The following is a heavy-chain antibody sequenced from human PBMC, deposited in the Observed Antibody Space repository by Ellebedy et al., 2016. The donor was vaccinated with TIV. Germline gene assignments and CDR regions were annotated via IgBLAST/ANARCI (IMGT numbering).Heavy chain of an antibody. Sequence: AASVKVSCKASGYTFNNYYLHWVRLAPGQGLEWMGIIDPSDTTTTNAQKFQGRITTTTDTSTSTVYMELNSLRSDDTAVYYCARRDRVNAFDVWGQGTMVTVSS. CDR1: GYTFNNYY. V-gene: IGHV1-46*02. CDR2: IDPSDTTT. J-gene: IGHJ3*01. D-gene: IGHD3-22*01. CDR3: ARRDRVNAFDV.